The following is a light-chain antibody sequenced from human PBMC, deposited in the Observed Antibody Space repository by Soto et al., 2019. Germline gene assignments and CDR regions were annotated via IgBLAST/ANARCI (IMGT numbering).Light chain of an antibody. CDR1: SSQNGAGYD. V-gene: IGLV1-40*01. CDR3: QSYDSSLSGWRV. CDR2: GNS. Sequence: SLLTPAPSVSGAPGQGGPLLWTGGSSQNGAGYDIHWYQQLPGTAPKLLIYGNSNRPSGVPDRFSGSKSGTSASLAITGLQAEDEADYYCQSYDSSLSGWRVFGTGTKVTVL. J-gene: IGLJ1*01.